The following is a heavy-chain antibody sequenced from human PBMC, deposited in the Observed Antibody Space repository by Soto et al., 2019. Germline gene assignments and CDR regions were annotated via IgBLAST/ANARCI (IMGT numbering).Heavy chain of an antibody. CDR3: ARAPHNGSGNYYIASSGRGV. CDR1: GGSISSFTW. V-gene: IGHV4-4*02. CDR2: IYHSGST. D-gene: IGHD3-10*01. Sequence: QVQLQESGPGLVKPSGTPSLTCAVSGGSISSFTWWSWVRQPPGKGLEWIGEIYHSGSTNYNPCRKSRVTLSVDKSMNQFSLELTAVAAADTAVYYCARAPHNGSGNYYIASSGRGVWGQGTTVTVSS. J-gene: IGHJ6*02.